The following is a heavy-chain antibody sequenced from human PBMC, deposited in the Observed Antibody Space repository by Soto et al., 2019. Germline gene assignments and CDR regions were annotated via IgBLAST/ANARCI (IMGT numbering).Heavy chain of an antibody. D-gene: IGHD2-2*01. CDR1: GYSFTSYW. CDR2: IYPGDSDT. CDR3: ARRGGVVVPAAMIGLGYYYGMDV. V-gene: IGHV5-51*01. Sequence: KISCKGSGYSFTSYWIGWVRPMPGKGLEWMGIIYPGDSDTRYSPAFQGQVTTSADKSISTAYLKWSSLKASDTAMYYCARRGGVVVPAAMIGLGYYYGMDVWGQGTTVTVSS. J-gene: IGHJ6*02.